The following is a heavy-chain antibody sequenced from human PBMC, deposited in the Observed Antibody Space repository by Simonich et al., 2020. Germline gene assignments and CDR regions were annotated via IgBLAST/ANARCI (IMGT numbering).Heavy chain of an antibody. Sequence: QVQLVQSGAEVKKPGASVKVSCKASGYTFTGSYMHWVRQAPGQGLEWVGWINPNRGGTNYAQKFQGRVTMTRDTSISTAYMELSRLRSDDTAVYYCARDPVVPAAIRNAFDIWGQGTMVTVSS. CDR3: ARDPVVPAAIRNAFDI. D-gene: IGHD2-2*01. CDR2: INPNRGGT. V-gene: IGHV1-2*02. J-gene: IGHJ3*02. CDR1: GYTFTGSY.